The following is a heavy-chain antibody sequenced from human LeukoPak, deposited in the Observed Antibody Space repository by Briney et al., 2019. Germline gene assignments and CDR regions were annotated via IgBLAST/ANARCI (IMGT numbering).Heavy chain of an antibody. V-gene: IGHV4-59*01. D-gene: IGHD3-9*01. J-gene: IGHJ4*02. CDR1: GGSISSYY. Sequence: PSETLSLTCTVSGGSISSYYWNWLRQPPGKGLEWLGYIYYSGSTNYNPSLKSRVTISLDTSKNQFSLNLTSVTAADTAVYYCARGDELRYFDWLLGFDYWGQGTLVTVSS. CDR2: IYYSGST. CDR3: ARGDELRYFDWLLGFDY.